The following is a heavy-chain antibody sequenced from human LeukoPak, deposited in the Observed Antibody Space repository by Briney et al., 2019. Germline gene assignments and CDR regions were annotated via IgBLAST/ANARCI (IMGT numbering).Heavy chain of an antibody. J-gene: IGHJ4*02. D-gene: IGHD6-19*01. Sequence: ASVKVSCKASGYTFTGYYMHWLRQATGQGLELKGWMNPNSGNTGYAQKFQDRVTMTRDTSMSTAYMELSSLRSEDTALYYCARGRIRYDDYSSGWFVFFEFWGQGSLVTVSS. CDR2: MNPNSGNT. CDR3: ARGRIRYDDYSSGWFVFFEF. V-gene: IGHV1-8*02. CDR1: GYTFTGYY.